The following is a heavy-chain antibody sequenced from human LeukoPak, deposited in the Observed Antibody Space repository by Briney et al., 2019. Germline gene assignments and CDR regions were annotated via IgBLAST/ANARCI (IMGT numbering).Heavy chain of an antibody. D-gene: IGHD6-13*01. CDR2: ITSSGSTI. Sequence: GRSLRLSCAASGFTFSDYYMSWIRQAPGKGLEWVSYITSSGSTIYHADSVKGRFTISRDNAKNSLYLQMSSLRAEDTAVYYCAGSIAAAYFDYWGQGALVTVSS. J-gene: IGHJ4*02. CDR1: GFTFSDYY. CDR3: AGSIAAAYFDY. V-gene: IGHV3-11*01.